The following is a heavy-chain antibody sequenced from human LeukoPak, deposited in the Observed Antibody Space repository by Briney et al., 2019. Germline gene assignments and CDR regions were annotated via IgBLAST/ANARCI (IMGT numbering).Heavy chain of an antibody. J-gene: IGHJ4*02. CDR3: ATGPYKFYFDY. Sequence: ASVKNSCKVSGYTFTDYYMHWVQQAPGKGLEWMGLVDPEDGETIYAEKFQGRVTITADTSTDTAYMELSSLRSEDTAVYYCATGPYKFYFDYWGQGTLVTVSS. CDR1: GYTFTDYY. V-gene: IGHV1-69-2*01. CDR2: VDPEDGET. D-gene: IGHD3-10*01.